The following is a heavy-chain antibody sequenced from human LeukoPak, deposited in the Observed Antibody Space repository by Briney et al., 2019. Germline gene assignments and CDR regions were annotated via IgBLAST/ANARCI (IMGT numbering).Heavy chain of an antibody. D-gene: IGHD3-22*01. CDR1: GYTFTSYD. Sequence: EASVKVSCKASGYTFTSYDINWVRQATGQGLEWMGWMNPNSGNTGYAQKFQGRVTMTRNTSISTAYMELSSLRSEDTAVYYCARKVVYYYYYGMDVWGQGTTVTVS. J-gene: IGHJ6*02. CDR2: MNPNSGNT. V-gene: IGHV1-8*01. CDR3: ARKVVYYYYYGMDV.